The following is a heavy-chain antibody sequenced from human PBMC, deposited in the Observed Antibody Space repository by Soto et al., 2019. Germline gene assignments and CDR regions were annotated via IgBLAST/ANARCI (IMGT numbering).Heavy chain of an antibody. V-gene: IGHV1-18*04. CDR2: ISAYNGNT. D-gene: IGHD3-3*01. J-gene: IGHJ6*02. CDR1: GYTFTSYG. CDR3: ARDWYYDFSSGNYGMDV. Sequence: ASVKVSCKASGYTFTSYGISWVRQAPGQGLEWMGWISAYNGNTNYAQKLQGRVTMTTDTSTSTAYMELRSLRSDDTAVYYCARDWYYDFSSGNYGMDVWGQGTTLTVSS.